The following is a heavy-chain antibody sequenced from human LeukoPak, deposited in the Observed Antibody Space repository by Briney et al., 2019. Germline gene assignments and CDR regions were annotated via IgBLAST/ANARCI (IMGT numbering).Heavy chain of an antibody. CDR1: GFTVSSNY. J-gene: IGHJ4*02. CDR2: IKQDGREK. CDR3: ARDLDADWYTTSSDY. D-gene: IGHD2/OR15-2a*01. V-gene: IGHV3-7*03. Sequence: GGSLRLSCAASGFTVSSNYMSWVRQAPGKGLGWVANIKQDGREKYYVDSVEGRFTISRDNAKNSLYLQMNSLRAEDTAVYYCARDLDADWYTTSSDYWGQGTLVTVSS.